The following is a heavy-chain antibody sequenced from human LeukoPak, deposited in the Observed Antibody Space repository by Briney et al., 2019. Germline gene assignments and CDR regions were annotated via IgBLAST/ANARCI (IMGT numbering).Heavy chain of an antibody. J-gene: IGHJ4*02. D-gene: IGHD5-12*01. CDR1: GASISRSGYY. V-gene: IGHV4-39*01. CDR3: ARRSGYSGYEDY. Sequence: PSETLSLTCPVSGASISRSGYYWGWIRQPPGKAMAWIGSIYDGGSTYYKPSLGSRLTVAVDKSRNQLSLKLSSVTAADTAVYYCARRSGYSGYEDYWGQGTLVTVSS. CDR2: IYDGGST.